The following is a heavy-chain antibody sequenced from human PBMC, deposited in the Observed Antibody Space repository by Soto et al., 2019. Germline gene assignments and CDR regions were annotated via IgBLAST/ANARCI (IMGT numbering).Heavy chain of an antibody. V-gene: IGHV1-2*04. J-gene: IGHJ4*02. D-gene: IGHD3-10*01. Sequence: ASVKVSCKASGYTFTGYYMHWVRQTPGQGLEWMGWINPNSGGTNYAQKFQGWVTMTRDTSISTAYMELSRLRSDDTAVYYCARDARGDEAPMDYWGQGTLVTVSS. CDR2: INPNSGGT. CDR3: ARDARGDEAPMDY. CDR1: GYTFTGYY.